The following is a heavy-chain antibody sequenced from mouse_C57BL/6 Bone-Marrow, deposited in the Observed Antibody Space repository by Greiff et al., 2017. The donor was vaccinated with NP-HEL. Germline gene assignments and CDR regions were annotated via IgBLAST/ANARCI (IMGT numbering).Heavy chain of an antibody. D-gene: IGHD2-3*01. V-gene: IGHV1-53*01. J-gene: IGHJ3*01. CDR1: GYTFTSYW. Sequence: VQLQQPGTELVKPGASVKLSCKASGYTFTSYWMHWVKQRPGQGLEWLGNINPSNGGTNYNEKFKSKATLTVDKSSSTAYMQLSSLTSEDSAVYYCAREGDGYYVWFAYWGQGTLVTVSA. CDR3: AREGDGYYVWFAY. CDR2: INPSNGGT.